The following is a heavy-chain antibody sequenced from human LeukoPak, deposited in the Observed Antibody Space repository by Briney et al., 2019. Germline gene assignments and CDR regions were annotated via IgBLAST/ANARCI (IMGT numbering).Heavy chain of an antibody. D-gene: IGHD2-15*01. V-gene: IGHV4-30-4*01. CDR3: ATAVSGGASMMVDY. CDR1: GGSISSGDYY. J-gene: IGHJ4*02. Sequence: SQTLSLTCTVSGGSISSGDYYWSWIRQPPGKGLEWIGYIYYSGSTYYNPSLKSRVTISVDTSKNQFSLKLSSVTAADTAVYYCATAVSGGASMMVDYWGQGTLVTVSS. CDR2: IYYSGST.